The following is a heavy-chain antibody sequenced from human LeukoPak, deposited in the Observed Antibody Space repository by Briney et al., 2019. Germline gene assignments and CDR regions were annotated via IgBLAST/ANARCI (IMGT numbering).Heavy chain of an antibody. V-gene: IGHV3-23*01. CDR1: GFTFSSYG. CDR3: AKGPPLRWFGERSSNGMDV. CDR2: ISGSGGST. J-gene: IGHJ6*02. D-gene: IGHD3-10*01. Sequence: GGSLRLSCAASGFTFSSYGMHWVRQAPGKGLEWVSTISGSGGSTYYTDSVKGRFTISRDNSKNTLYLQMNSLRAEDTAVYYCAKGPPLRWFGERSSNGMDVWGQGTTVTVSS.